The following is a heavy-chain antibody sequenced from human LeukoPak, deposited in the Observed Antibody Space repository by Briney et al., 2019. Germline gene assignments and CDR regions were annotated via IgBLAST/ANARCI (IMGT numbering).Heavy chain of an antibody. CDR1: GFTFSSYS. CDR3: ARWEADYGDFYTMGGGY. CDR2: ISSSSSYI. Sequence: PGGSLRLSCAASGFTFSSYSMNWVRQAPGKGLEWVSSISSSSSYIYYADSVKGRFTISRDNAKNSLYLQMNSLRAEDTAVYYCARWEADYGDFYTMGGGYWGQGTLVTVSS. D-gene: IGHD4-17*01. J-gene: IGHJ4*02. V-gene: IGHV3-21*01.